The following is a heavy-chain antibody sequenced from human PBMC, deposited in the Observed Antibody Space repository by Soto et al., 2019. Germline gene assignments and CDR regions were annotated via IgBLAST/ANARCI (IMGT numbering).Heavy chain of an antibody. CDR3: AKDMIRVTTVVTPTN. J-gene: IGHJ1*01. Sequence: QVQLVESGGGVVQPGRSLRLSCAASGFTFSSYGMHWVRQAPGKGLEWVAVMSSDGNNKYYADSVKGRFTISRDNSXXTLYLQMNSLRVEDTAVYYCAKDMIRVTTVVTPTNWGQGTLVTVSS. CDR2: MSSDGNNK. CDR1: GFTFSSYG. V-gene: IGHV3-30*18. D-gene: IGHD2-15*01.